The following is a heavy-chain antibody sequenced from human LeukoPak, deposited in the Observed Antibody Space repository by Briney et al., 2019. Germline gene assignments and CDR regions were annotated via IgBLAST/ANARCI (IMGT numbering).Heavy chain of an antibody. CDR1: GGSITNYY. V-gene: IGHV3-11*04. D-gene: IGHD1-26*01. CDR3: ARDRGTRRGYYFDY. CDR2: ISSSSSTI. Sequence: LSLTCTVSGGSITNYYWSWIRQPPGKGLEWVSYISSSSSTIYYADSVKGRFTISRDNAKNSLYLQMNSLRAEDTAVYYCARDRGTRRGYYFDYWGQGTLVTVSS. J-gene: IGHJ4*02.